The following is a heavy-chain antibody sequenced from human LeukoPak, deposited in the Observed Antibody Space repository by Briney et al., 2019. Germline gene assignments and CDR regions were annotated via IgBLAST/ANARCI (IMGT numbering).Heavy chain of an antibody. V-gene: IGHV3-73*01. CDR1: GFTFSGSA. CDR3: AIPHGVTLYYYDSSALRD. D-gene: IGHD3-22*01. CDR2: IRSKANNYAT. J-gene: IGHJ3*01. Sequence: GGSLRLSCAASGFTFSGSAMHWVRQASGKGLEWAGRIRSKANNYATVYAASVKGRFTISRDDSKNTLYLQMNSLRAGDTAVYYCAIPHGVTLYYYDSSALRDWGQGTMVTVSS.